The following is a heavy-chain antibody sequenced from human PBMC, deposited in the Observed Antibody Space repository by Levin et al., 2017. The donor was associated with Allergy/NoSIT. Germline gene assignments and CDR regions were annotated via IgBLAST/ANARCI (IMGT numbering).Heavy chain of an antibody. J-gene: IGHJ3*02. CDR2: IYYTGST. V-gene: IGHV4-39*01. CDR1: GGSINIGSYY. Sequence: SETLSLTCTVSGGSINIGSYYWGWIRQPPGKGLEWIGNIYYTGSTYYNPSLKSRVTISLDTSNNQFSLKLSSVTAADTAVYYCASRRKDLGAFEIWGQGTMVTVSS. D-gene: IGHD1-14*01. CDR3: ASRRKDLGAFEI.